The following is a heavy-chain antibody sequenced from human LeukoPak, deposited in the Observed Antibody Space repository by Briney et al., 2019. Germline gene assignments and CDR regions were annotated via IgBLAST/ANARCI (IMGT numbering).Heavy chain of an antibody. CDR2: ISAYNGNT. CDR3: ATVGYYDSSGYSEPFDY. D-gene: IGHD3-22*01. Sequence: ASVKVSCKASGYTFTSYGISWVRQAPGQGLEWMGWISAYNGNTNYAQKLQGRVTMTTDTSTSTAYMELRSLRSDDTAVYYCATVGYYDSSGYSEPFDYWGQGTLVTVSS. V-gene: IGHV1-18*01. CDR1: GYTFTSYG. J-gene: IGHJ4*02.